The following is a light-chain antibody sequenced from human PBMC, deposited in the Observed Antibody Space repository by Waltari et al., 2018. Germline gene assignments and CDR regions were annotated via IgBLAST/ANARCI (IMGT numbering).Light chain of an antibody. V-gene: IGKV3-20*01. CDR1: QSVSRT. CDR3: QHYVRLPVT. J-gene: IGKJ1*01. CDR2: GAS. Sequence: IVLTQSPGTLSLSPGERATLSCRASQSVSRTLAWYQQKHGQAPRLLIYGASTRAAGIPDRFSGSGSGTDFSLTISRLEPEDFAVYYCQHYVRLPVTFGQGTKVEIK.